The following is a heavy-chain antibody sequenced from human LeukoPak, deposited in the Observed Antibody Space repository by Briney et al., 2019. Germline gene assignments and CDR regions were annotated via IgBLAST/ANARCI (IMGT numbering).Heavy chain of an antibody. CDR3: ARYSGYSSGWYPTHIDY. Sequence: PSETLSLTCTVSGGSISSSSYYWGWIRQPPGKGLEWIGSIYYSGSTYYNPSLKSRVTISVDTSKNQFSLKLSSVTAADTAVYYCARYSGYSSGWYPTHIDYWGQGTLVTVSS. CDR2: IYYSGST. D-gene: IGHD6-19*01. V-gene: IGHV4-39*01. CDR1: GGSISSSSYY. J-gene: IGHJ4*02.